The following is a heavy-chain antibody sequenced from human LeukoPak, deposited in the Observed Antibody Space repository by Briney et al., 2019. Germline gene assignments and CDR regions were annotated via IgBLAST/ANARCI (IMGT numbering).Heavy chain of an antibody. D-gene: IGHD1-26*01. CDR3: ARISPSSGTYWGSLYYYMDV. Sequence: SETLSLTYTVSGGSINNYYWTWIRQPPGRGLEWIGYISFSGTTNYNPSLKSRVTISLDTSNNQFSLKLTSVTAADTAVYYCARISPSSGTYWGSLYYYMDVWGKGTTVTVSS. CDR2: ISFSGTT. V-gene: IGHV4-59*01. CDR1: GGSINNYY. J-gene: IGHJ6*03.